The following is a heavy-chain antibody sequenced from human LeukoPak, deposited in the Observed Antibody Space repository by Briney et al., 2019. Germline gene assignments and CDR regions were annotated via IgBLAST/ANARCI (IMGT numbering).Heavy chain of an antibody. D-gene: IGHD6-13*01. CDR3: ARSEAAGTTNWFDP. CDR2: ISAYNGNT. CDR1: GYTFTSYG. J-gene: IGHJ5*02. Sequence: GASVTVSFKSSGYTFTSYGISWVRQAPGQGLEWMGWISAYNGNTNYAQKLQGRVTMTTDTSTSTAYMELRSLRSDDTAVYYCARSEAAGTTNWFDPWGQGTLVTVSS. V-gene: IGHV1-18*01.